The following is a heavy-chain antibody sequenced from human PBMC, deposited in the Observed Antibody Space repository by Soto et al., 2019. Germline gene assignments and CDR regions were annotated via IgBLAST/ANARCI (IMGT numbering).Heavy chain of an antibody. J-gene: IGHJ4*02. Sequence: QFHLVPSGAEVKKPGASVKVSCKDSGYTFTSYGITWVRQAPGQGLAWMGWISAHNGNTDYAQKIQGRVIVTRDTSTSTAYMELRSLRSDVPAVSYCARGRYGDYWGQGAMVTVSS. CDR1: GYTFTSYG. D-gene: IGHD1-1*01. V-gene: IGHV1-18*01. CDR3: ARGRYGDY. CDR2: ISAHNGNT.